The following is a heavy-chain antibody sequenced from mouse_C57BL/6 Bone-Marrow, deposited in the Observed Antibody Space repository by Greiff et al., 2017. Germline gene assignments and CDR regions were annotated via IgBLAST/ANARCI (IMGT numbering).Heavy chain of an antibody. CDR1: GYTFTSYW. CDR3: ARNLPYFDY. V-gene: IGHV1-69*01. Sequence: QVQLQQPGAELVMPGASVKLSCKASGYTFTSYWMHWVKQRPGQGLEWIGEIDPSASSTNYNQKFKGKSTLTVDKSSSTAYMQLSSLTSEDSAVYYCARNLPYFDYWGQGTTLTVSS. CDR2: IDPSASST. J-gene: IGHJ2*01.